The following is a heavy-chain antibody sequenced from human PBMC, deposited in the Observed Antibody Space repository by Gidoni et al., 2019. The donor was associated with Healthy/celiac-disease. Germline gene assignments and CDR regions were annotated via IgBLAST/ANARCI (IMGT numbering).Heavy chain of an antibody. CDR1: GGSISSSNW. J-gene: IGHJ6*02. D-gene: IGHD4-4*01. Sequence: QVQLQESGTGLVKPSGTLSLTCTVSGGSISSSNWWRWVRQPPGKGLEWIGEIYHSGSTNYNPSLKSRVTISVDKSKNQFSLKLSSVTAADTAVYYCARDRRGLRVTTLTYYYGMDVWGQGTTVTVSS. CDR2: IYHSGST. V-gene: IGHV4-4*02. CDR3: ARDRRGLRVTTLTYYYGMDV.